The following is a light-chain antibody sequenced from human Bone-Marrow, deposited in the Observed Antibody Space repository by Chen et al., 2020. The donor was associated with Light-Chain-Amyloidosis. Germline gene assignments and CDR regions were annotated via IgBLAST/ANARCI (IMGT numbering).Light chain of an antibody. V-gene: IGLV2-14*01. J-gene: IGLJ1*01. CDR2: EVT. Sequence: QSPLTPPASVPGSPGQSIPIPFPGTSSDGGGDNHVSWYQQHPDKAPKLMIYEVTNRPSWVPDRFSGSKSDNTASLTISGLQTEDEADYFCSSYTITTALVFGSGTRVTVL. CDR1: SSDGGGDNH. CDR3: SSYTITTALV.